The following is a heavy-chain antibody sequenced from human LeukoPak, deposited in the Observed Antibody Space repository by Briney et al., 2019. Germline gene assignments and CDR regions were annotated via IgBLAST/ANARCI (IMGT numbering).Heavy chain of an antibody. J-gene: IGHJ3*02. V-gene: IGHV5-51*01. CDR2: IYPGDSDT. D-gene: IGHD1-20*01. CDR3: ARPHNWNVGGAFDI. Sequence: GASLQISCKGSGSLFTSYWIGWVRQMPGKGLEWVGIIYPGDSDTRYSPSFQGQVTISADKSISTAYLQRSSLKASDTAMYYCARPHNWNVGGAFDIWGQGTMVTVSS. CDR1: GSLFTSYW.